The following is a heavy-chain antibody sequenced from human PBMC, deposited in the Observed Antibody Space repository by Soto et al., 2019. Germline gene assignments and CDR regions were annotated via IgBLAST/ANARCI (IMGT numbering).Heavy chain of an antibody. CDR1: GFTVSSNY. Sequence: KTXGSLRLSCAASGFTVSSNYGCWIRQPPGKGLEWIGAMSYSGRSYYNPSLKSRVAIPVDTSKNHFTLKVIYVPAADTAMHYCASNLGELFYTVLLDYWGQGTLVTVSS. CDR3: ASNLGELFYTVLLDY. J-gene: IGHJ4*02. D-gene: IGHD3-10*01. V-gene: IGHV4-39*02. CDR2: MSYSGRS.